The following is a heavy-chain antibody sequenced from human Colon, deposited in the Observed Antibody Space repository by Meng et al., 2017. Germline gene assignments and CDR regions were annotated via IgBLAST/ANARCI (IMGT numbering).Heavy chain of an antibody. CDR3: ARAGPFYDSLGYVYYYDF. CDR1: GYNFISTS. D-gene: IGHD3-22*01. V-gene: IGHV1-3*04. Sequence: QVQLVQAGAEGREAGAAVKVYCEASGYNFISTSMSWVRQAPGQGLEWMGWINTGNGNTKLSQTFQDRVIITRDASANTVFLEVSSLRSEDTAVYYCARAGPFYDSLGYVYYYDFWGQGTLVTVSS. CDR2: INTGNGNT. J-gene: IGHJ4*02.